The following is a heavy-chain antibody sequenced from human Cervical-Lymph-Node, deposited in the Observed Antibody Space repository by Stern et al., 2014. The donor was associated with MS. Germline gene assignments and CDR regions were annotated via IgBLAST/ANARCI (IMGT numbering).Heavy chain of an antibody. Sequence: QVQLVQSGAEVKKPGSSVKVSCKASGGTFSSYAISWVRQAPGQGLEWMGGIFPLFGTANYAPTFQGRVTLTADESTRTASLEFGSLRSEDTAVYYCASYSSGTDYWGQGTLVTVSS. CDR2: IFPLFGTA. CDR1: GGTFSSYA. V-gene: IGHV1-69*01. J-gene: IGHJ4*02. CDR3: ASYSSGTDY. D-gene: IGHD3-22*01.